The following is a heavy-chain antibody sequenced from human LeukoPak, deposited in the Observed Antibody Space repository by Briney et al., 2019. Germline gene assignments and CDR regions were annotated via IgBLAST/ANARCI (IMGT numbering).Heavy chain of an antibody. J-gene: IGHJ4*02. Sequence: SETLSLTRTVSGGSISSYFWSWIRQPPGKGLEWIGYISYSGSTNYNPSLKSRVTISVDTSKNQFSLKLSSVTAADTAVYHCARQMALDYWGQGTLVTVSS. CDR2: ISYSGST. CDR1: GGSISSYF. D-gene: IGHD5-24*01. CDR3: ARQMALDY. V-gene: IGHV4-59*08.